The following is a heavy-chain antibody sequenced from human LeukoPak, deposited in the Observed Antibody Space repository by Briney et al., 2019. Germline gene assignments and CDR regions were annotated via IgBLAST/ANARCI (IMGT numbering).Heavy chain of an antibody. CDR1: GYTFTGYY. D-gene: IGHD3-22*01. Sequence: ASVKVSCKASGYTFTGYYMRWVRQAPGQGLEWMGWINPNSGGTNYAQKFQGRVTMTRDTSTSTVYMELSSLRSEDTAVYYCALSRYYDSSGYYFSWFDPWGQGTLVTVSS. CDR3: ALSRYYDSSGYYFSWFDP. CDR2: INPNSGGT. V-gene: IGHV1-2*02. J-gene: IGHJ5*02.